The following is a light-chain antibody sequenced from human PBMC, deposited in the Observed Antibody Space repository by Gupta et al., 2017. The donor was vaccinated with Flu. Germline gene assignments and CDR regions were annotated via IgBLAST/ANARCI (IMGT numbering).Light chain of an antibody. J-gene: IGLJ2*01. Sequence: QSITISCTGTSSDVGGYNYVSWYQQHPGKAPKLMMYDVSNRPSGVSNRFSGSKSGNTASLTISGLQAEDEADYYCSSYTSSSTLFGGGTKLTVL. CDR2: DVS. CDR1: SSDVGGYNY. CDR3: SSYTSSSTL. V-gene: IGLV2-14*04.